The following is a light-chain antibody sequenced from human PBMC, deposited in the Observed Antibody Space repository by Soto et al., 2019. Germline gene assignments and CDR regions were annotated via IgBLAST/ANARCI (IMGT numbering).Light chain of an antibody. CDR2: ENN. V-gene: IGLV1-51*02. CDR3: GTWDSSLSAWV. Sequence: QSVLTQPPSVSAAPGQTVTISCSGSSSNIGNNYVSWYQQLPGTAPKLLINENNNRPSVMPYRFSGAKSGTSATLVITGLQAGDEADYYCGTWDSSLSAWVFGGGTKLTVL. CDR1: SSNIGNNY. J-gene: IGLJ2*01.